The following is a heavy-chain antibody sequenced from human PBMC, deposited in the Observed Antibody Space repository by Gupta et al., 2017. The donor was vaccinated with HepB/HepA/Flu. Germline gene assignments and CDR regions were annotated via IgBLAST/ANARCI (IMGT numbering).Heavy chain of an antibody. CDR3: ARDRYCGGDCYSNWFDP. Sequence: SRFTFSSYGMHWVRQAPGKGLEWVAVIWYDGSNKYYADSVKGRFTISRDNSKNTLYLQMNSLRAEDTAVYYCARDRYCGGDCYSNWFDPWGQGTLVTVSS. CDR2: IWYDGSNK. CDR1: RFTFSSYG. J-gene: IGHJ5*02. V-gene: IGHV3-33*01. D-gene: IGHD2-21*01.